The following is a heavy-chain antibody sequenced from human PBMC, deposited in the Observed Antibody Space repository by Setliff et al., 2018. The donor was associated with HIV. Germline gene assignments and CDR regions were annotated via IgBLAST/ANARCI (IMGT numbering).Heavy chain of an antibody. CDR1: GYTFTNYG. V-gene: IGHV1-18*01. D-gene: IGHD1-26*01. CDR2: ISAYHGNT. CDR3: ARILVGVDDAFDI. J-gene: IGHJ3*02. Sequence: GASVKVSCKASGYTFTNYGISWVRQAPGQGLEWMGWISAYHGNTNYAQKLQDRVTMTTDTSTSTAYMELRSLRSDDTAVYYCARILVGVDDAFDIWGQGTMVTVSS.